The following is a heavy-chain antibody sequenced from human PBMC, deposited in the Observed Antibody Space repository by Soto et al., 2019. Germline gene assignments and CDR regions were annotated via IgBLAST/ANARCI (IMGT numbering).Heavy chain of an antibody. J-gene: IGHJ3*02. Sequence: GSLRLSCAASGFTFSGSAMHWVRQASGKGLEWVGRIRSKANSYATAYAASVKGRFTISRDDSKNTAYLQMNSLKTEDTAVYYCTRITPQYYYDSSGSARAFDIWGQGTMVTVSS. V-gene: IGHV3-73*01. CDR3: TRITPQYYYDSSGSARAFDI. CDR1: GFTFSGSA. CDR2: IRSKANSYAT. D-gene: IGHD3-22*01.